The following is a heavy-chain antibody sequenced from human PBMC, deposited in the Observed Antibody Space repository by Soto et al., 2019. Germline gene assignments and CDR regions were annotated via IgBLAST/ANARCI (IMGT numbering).Heavy chain of an antibody. CDR1: GYTFTSYY. CDR3: ARDVVDSGSYYGAGHWFDP. J-gene: IGHJ5*02. Sequence: GASVKVSCKASGYTFTSYYMHWVRQAPGQGLEWMGIINPSGGSTSYAQKFQGRVTMTRDTSTSTVYMELSSLRSEDTAVYYCARDVVDSGSYYGAGHWFDPWGQGTLVTVSS. CDR2: INPSGGST. V-gene: IGHV1-46*01. D-gene: IGHD1-26*01.